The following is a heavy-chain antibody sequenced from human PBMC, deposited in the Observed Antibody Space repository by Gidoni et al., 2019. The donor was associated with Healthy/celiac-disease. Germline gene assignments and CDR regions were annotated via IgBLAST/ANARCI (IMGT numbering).Heavy chain of an antibody. CDR3: AKLPHGYYYYGMDV. CDR1: GFTFSRYA. V-gene: IGHV3-23*01. Sequence: EVQLLESGGGLVQPGGYLRLSCAASGFTFSRYAMSWVRQAPGKGRGWVSAISGSGGSTYYADSVKGRFTISRDNSKNTLYLQMNSLRAEDTAVYYCAKLPHGYYYYGMDVWGQGTTVTVSS. CDR2: ISGSGGST. J-gene: IGHJ6*02.